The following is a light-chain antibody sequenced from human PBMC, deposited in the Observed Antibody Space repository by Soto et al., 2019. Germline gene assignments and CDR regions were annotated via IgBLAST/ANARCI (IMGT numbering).Light chain of an antibody. Sequence: EIVMTQSPATLSVSPGERVTLSCRASQSVSNNLAWYQQKPGQAPRLLIFGASTRATGLPARFIGSGSGTEYTLTISSLQSEDFAVYYCQQRSNWLLTFGGGTKVDIK. CDR3: QQRSNWLLT. CDR1: QSVSNN. J-gene: IGKJ4*01. V-gene: IGKV3-15*01. CDR2: GAS.